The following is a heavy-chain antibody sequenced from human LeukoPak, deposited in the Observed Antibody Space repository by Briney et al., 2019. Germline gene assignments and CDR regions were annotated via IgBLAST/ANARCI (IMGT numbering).Heavy chain of an antibody. CDR2: ISYDGSNK. J-gene: IGHJ4*02. V-gene: IGHV3-30*18. Sequence: PGGSLRLSCAASGFTFSSYGMHWVRQAPGKGLEWVAVISYDGSNKYYADSVKGRFTISRDNSKNTLYLQMNSLRAEDTAAYYCAKDALSRYYDSSGYPTFVDYWGQGTLVTVSS. CDR3: AKDALSRYYDSSGYPTFVDY. D-gene: IGHD3-22*01. CDR1: GFTFSSYG.